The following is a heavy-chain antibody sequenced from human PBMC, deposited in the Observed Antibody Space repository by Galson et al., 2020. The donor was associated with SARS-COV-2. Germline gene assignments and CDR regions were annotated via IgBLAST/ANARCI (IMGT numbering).Heavy chain of an antibody. CDR2: IYYSGST. CDR3: ASETSGLLAARYAFDI. Sequence: SETLSLTCTVSGGSISSGGYYWSWIRQHPGKGLEWIGYIYYSGSTYYNPSLKSRVTISVDTSKNQFSLKLSSVTAADTAVYYCASETSGLLAARYAFDIWGQGQWSPSLQ. D-gene: IGHD6-6*01. CDR1: GGSISSGGYY. V-gene: IGHV4-31*03. J-gene: IGHJ3*02.